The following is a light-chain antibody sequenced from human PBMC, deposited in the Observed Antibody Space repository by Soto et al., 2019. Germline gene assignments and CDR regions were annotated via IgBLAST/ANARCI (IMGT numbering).Light chain of an antibody. CDR2: SAS. CDR3: QETYHPPLT. Sequence: DLQMTQSPSSLSASVGDRVTITCRASQNIRIYLNWYQQKPGKAPNLLISSASKLHSEAPSRFSGSGSGTEFTLTINSLQPEDFASYYCQETYHPPLTFGQGTKVEVK. V-gene: IGKV1-39*01. J-gene: IGKJ1*01. CDR1: QNIRIY.